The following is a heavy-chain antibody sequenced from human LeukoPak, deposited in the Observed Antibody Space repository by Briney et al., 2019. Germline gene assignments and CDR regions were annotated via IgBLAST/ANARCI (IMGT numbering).Heavy chain of an antibody. CDR1: GFTFSSYG. CDR3: ARDKIQLFENYYYYYYMDV. Sequence: QSGGSLRLSCAASGFTFSSYGMSWVRQAPGKGLEWVSAISGSGGSTYYADSVKGRFTISRDNSKNTLYLQMNSLRAEDTAVYYCARDKIQLFENYYYYYYMDVWGKGTTVTVSS. CDR2: ISGSGGST. D-gene: IGHD5-18*01. V-gene: IGHV3-23*01. J-gene: IGHJ6*03.